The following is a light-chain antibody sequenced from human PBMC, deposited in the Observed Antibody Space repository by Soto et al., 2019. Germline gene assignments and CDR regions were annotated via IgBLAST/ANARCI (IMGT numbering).Light chain of an antibody. J-gene: IGKJ5*01. CDR1: QSVSSN. CDR3: HQYNNWRT. CDR2: ATS. Sequence: DIVLTPSPDTLSLSPGERATVSCRASQSVSSNLAWYQQKPGQTPRLLIYATSTRATGIPARFSGSGAGTEFTLTISSLQSEDFAVYYCHQYNNWRTFGQGTRLEIK. V-gene: IGKV3-15*01.